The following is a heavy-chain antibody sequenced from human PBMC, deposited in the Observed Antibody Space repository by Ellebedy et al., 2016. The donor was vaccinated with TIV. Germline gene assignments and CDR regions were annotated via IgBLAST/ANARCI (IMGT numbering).Heavy chain of an antibody. CDR3: ARGGSGWYQA. J-gene: IGHJ4*02. CDR2: VSAYNDNT. Sequence: AASVKVSCKASGYTFTDFHITWVRQAPGQGLEWMGWVSAYNDNTNYAQKLQGRVTMTTDTSTSTAYMELRSLISDDTAVYYCARGGSGWYQAWGQGTLVTVSS. D-gene: IGHD6-19*01. CDR1: GYTFTDFH. V-gene: IGHV1-18*04.